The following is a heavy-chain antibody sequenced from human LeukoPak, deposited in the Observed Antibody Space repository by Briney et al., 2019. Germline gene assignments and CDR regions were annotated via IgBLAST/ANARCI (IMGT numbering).Heavy chain of an antibody. Sequence: GGSLRLSCAASGFTVSSNYMSWVRQAPGKGLEWVSVIYSGGSTYYAESLQGRFTISRDNAKNSLHLQMSSLRAEDTAVYFCVRDYLSGCADYWGQGTLVTVSS. CDR2: IYSGGST. CDR1: GFTVSSNY. V-gene: IGHV3-53*01. D-gene: IGHD6-19*01. J-gene: IGHJ4*02. CDR3: VRDYLSGCADY.